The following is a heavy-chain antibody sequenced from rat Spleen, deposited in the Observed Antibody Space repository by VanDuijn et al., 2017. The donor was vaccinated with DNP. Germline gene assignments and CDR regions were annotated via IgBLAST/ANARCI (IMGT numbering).Heavy chain of an antibody. D-gene: IGHD1-4*01. Sequence: QVQLKESGPGLVQPSQTLSLTCTVSGFSLSSYGVIWVRQPPGKGLEWMGVIWGNGNTNYNSALKSRLSISRDTSKRQVFLKRNNLQTEETAMYFCARSGFDYWGKGVMVTVSS. CDR1: GFSLSSYG. V-gene: IGHV2S61*01. CDR3: ARSGFDY. CDR2: IWGNGNT. J-gene: IGHJ2*01.